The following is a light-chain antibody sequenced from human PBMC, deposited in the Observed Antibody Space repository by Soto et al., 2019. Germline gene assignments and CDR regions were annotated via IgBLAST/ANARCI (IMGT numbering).Light chain of an antibody. CDR3: QEYDKLPSD. Sequence: DIQMYPSPHSLSAKVLNIVTQSNKASQDISHYLNWYQQKPGKAPKLLIYGASNLETGVPSRFGGSGAGTAFTFTISSLQPEDMATYYLQEYDKLPSDFGQGTRLEIK. CDR1: QDISHY. CDR2: GAS. J-gene: IGKJ5*01. V-gene: IGKV1-33*01.